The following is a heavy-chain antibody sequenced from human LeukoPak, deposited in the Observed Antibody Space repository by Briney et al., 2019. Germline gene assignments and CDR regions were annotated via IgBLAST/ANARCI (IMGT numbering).Heavy chain of an antibody. CDR3: ARDRWEDTAMVYYYYYYGMDV. V-gene: IGHV3-11*01. Sequence: GSLRLSCAASGFTFSDYYMSWIRQAPGKGLEWVSYISSSGSTIYYADSVKGRFTISRDNAENSLYLQMNSLRAEDTAVYYCARDRWEDTAMVYYYYYYGMDVWGQGTTVTVSS. CDR2: ISSSGSTI. J-gene: IGHJ6*02. D-gene: IGHD5-18*01. CDR1: GFTFSDYY.